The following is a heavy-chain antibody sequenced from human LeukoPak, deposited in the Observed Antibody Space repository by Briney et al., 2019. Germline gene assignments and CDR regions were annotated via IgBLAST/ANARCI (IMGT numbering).Heavy chain of an antibody. D-gene: IGHD2-2*02. Sequence: GGSLRLSCAASGFTLSNSWMHWVRQAPGKGLVWVSRTNGDGSDTSYADSVKGRFTISRDNSKNTLYLQMNSLRAEDTAVYYCARERYPNWFDPWGQGTLVTVSS. CDR3: ARERYPNWFDP. CDR1: GFTLSNSW. CDR2: TNGDGSDT. J-gene: IGHJ5*02. V-gene: IGHV3-74*01.